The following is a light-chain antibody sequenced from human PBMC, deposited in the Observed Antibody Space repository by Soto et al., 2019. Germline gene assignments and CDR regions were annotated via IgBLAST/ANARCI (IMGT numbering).Light chain of an antibody. J-gene: IGLJ1*01. CDR3: CSYTGTNTYV. CDR1: RSDVGSYNL. CDR2: EVS. V-gene: IGLV2-14*02. Sequence: QSALNQPASVSGSPGQSITISCTGSRSDVGSYNLVSWYQQLPGKAPKLVIYEVSARPSGVSNRFSGSKSGNTASLIISGLQAEDEADYYCCSYTGTNTYVFGTGTKLTVL.